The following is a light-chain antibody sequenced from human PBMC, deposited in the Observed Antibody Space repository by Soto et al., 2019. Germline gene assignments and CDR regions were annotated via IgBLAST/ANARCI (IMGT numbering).Light chain of an antibody. V-gene: IGKV1-9*01. CDR1: QGISSY. CDR3: QQLNNYPRT. J-gene: IGKJ1*01. Sequence: DIQLTQSPSFLSESVGDRVTITCRASQGISSYLAWYQQKPGKAPKLLISTASTLQSGVPSRFSGSGSGTEFTLTISSLQPEDFATYYCQQLNNYPRTFGQGTKVEIK. CDR2: TAS.